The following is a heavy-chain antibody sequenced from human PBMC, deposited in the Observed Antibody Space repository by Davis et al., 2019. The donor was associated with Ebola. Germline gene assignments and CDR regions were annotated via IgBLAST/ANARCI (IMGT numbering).Heavy chain of an antibody. Sequence: AASVKVSCKASGYTFSSYGITWVRQAPGQGLEWMGWISAYNGKTNYAQKFQGRFNMTTDTSTSTADMELRGLTADDTAVYYCARGGGRVGYYFDTWGQGTLLTVSS. CDR2: ISAYNGKT. J-gene: IGHJ4*02. CDR1: GYTFSSYG. CDR3: ARGGGRVGYYFDT. V-gene: IGHV1-18*01. D-gene: IGHD3-10*01.